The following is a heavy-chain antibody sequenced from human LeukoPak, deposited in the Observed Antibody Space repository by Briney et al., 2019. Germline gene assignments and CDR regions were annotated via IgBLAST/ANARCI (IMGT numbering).Heavy chain of an antibody. CDR3: ARGRKAGVGRVYYMDV. CDR1: GYTFTSYD. V-gene: IGHV1-8*02. CDR2: MNPNSGNT. D-gene: IGHD3/OR15-3a*01. J-gene: IGHJ6*03. Sequence: GASVRRSCKASGYTFTSYDINWVRQATGQGLEWMGWMNPNSGNTGYAQKFQGRVTMTSDTSIDTAYMELSSLRSEDTAVYYCARGRKAGVGRVYYMDVWGKGTTVTVSS.